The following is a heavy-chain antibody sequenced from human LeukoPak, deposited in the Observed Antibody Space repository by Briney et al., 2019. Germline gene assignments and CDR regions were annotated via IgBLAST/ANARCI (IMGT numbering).Heavy chain of an antibody. CDR1: GGSISSSSYY. CDR3: ARDGYYGSGSYYT. J-gene: IGHJ4*02. Sequence: SETLSLTCTVSGGSISSSSYYWGWIRQPPGKGLEWIGSIYYSGSTYYNPSLKSRVTISVDTSKNQFSLKLSSVTAADTAVYYCARDGYYGSGSYYTWGQGTLVTVSS. D-gene: IGHD3-10*01. V-gene: IGHV4-39*07. CDR2: IYYSGST.